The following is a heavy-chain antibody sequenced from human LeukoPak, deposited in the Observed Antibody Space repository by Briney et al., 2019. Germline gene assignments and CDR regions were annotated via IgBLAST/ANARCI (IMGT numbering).Heavy chain of an antibody. V-gene: IGHV3-9*01. CDR2: ISWNSGSI. D-gene: IGHD2-21*01. CDR1: GFTFDDYA. CDR3: ASDPGWGSPPDAFDI. J-gene: IGHJ3*02. Sequence: PGRSLRLSCAASGFTFDDYAMHWVRQAPGKGLEWVSGISWNSGSIGYADSVKGRFTISRDNAKNSLYLQMNSLRAEDTAVYYCASDPGWGSPPDAFDIWGQGTMVTVSS.